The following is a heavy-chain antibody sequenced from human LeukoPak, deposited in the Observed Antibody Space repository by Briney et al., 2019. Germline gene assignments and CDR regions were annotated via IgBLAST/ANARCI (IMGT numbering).Heavy chain of an antibody. CDR3: ARRPRADIGPLDF. V-gene: IGHV3-23*01. Sequence: QSGGSLRLSCAASGFTFSNYAMSWVRHAPGKGLEWVSSISGSGSRTCYTDSVKGRFTISRDNSKNTLYLQMNSLRADETAVYYCARRPRADIGPLDFWGQGTLVTVSS. D-gene: IGHD1-14*01. CDR1: GFTFSNYA. J-gene: IGHJ4*02. CDR2: ISGSGSRT.